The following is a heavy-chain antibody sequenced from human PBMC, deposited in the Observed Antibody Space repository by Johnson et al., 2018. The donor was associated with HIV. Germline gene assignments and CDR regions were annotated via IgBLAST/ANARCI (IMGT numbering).Heavy chain of an antibody. CDR3: ARESTLGAFDI. D-gene: IGHD2/OR15-2a*01. CDR2: IKQDGSEK. J-gene: IGHJ3*02. CDR1: GFTFSSYW. V-gene: IGHV3-7*01. Sequence: VQLVESGGGLVKPGGSLRLSCAASGFTFSSYWMSWVRQAPGKGLEWVANIKQDGSEKYYVDSVKGRFTISRDNSKNTLYLQMNSLRAEDTAVYYCARESTLGAFDIWGQGTMVTVSS.